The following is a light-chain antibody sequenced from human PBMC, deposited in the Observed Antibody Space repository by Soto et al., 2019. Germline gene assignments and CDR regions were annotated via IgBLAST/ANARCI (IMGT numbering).Light chain of an antibody. CDR3: QQYKSYKT. CDR1: QTISSG. V-gene: IGKV1-5*01. CDR2: DAS. Sequence: DIPMTQSPSTLSASVGDRVTITCRASQTISSGLAWYQQKPGKAPKVLIYDASTLESGVPSRFSGSGSGTEFPLTSSSLQPVDFANYYCQQYKSYKTFGQGTKVEIK. J-gene: IGKJ1*01.